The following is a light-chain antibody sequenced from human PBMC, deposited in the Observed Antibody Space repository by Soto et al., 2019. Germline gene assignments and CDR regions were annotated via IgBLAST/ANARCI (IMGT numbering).Light chain of an antibody. J-gene: IGLJ1*01. V-gene: IGLV1-40*01. CDR1: RSNIGAGND. CDR3: QSYDSSMTAYI. Sequence: QSVLTQPPSVSGAPGQRVNISCAGSRSNIGAGNDVHWYQHLPGTAPQLLIYANINRPSGVPDRFSGSKSGTSASLAITRLQAENEADYYCQSYDSSMTAYIFGTGPKVTV. CDR2: ANI.